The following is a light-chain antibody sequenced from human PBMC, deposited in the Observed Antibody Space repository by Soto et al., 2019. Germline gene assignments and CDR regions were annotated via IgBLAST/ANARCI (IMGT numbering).Light chain of an antibody. CDR1: QSVSSSY. Sequence: DIVLTQSRSTLSLSPGETATLSCRVSQSVSSSYLAWYQQKPGQAPRLLIYAASSRATGIPDRFSGGGSGTDFTLTISRLEPEDFAVYYCQQCGSAPWTFVQGTKVDIK. CDR2: AAS. CDR3: QQCGSAPWT. V-gene: IGKV3-20*01. J-gene: IGKJ1*01.